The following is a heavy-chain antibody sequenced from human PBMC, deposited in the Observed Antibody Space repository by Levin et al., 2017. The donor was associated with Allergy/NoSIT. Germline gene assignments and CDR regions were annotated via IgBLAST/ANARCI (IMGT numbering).Heavy chain of an antibody. J-gene: IGHJ3*02. CDR1: GGSFSGYY. D-gene: IGHD3-3*01. V-gene: IGHV4-34*01. Sequence: SQTLSLTCAVYGGSFSGYYWSWIRQPPGKGLEWIGEINHSGSTNYNPSLKSRVTISVDTSKNQFSLKLSSVTAADTAVYYCARGRAYYDFWSGYLDAFDSWGQGTMVTVSS. CDR2: INHSGST. CDR3: ARGRAYYDFWSGYLDAFDS.